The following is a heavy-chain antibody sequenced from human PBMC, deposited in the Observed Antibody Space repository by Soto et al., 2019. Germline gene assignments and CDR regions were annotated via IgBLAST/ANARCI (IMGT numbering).Heavy chain of an antibody. Sequence: EVQLVESGGGLVKPGRSLRLSCTASGFTFGDYAMCWFRQAPGKGLEWVGFIRSKSYGGTTEYAASVKGRFTISRDDSKSIAYLQMNSLKTEDTAVYYCIRDGYSYGHYYGMDVWGQGTTVTVSS. V-gene: IGHV3-49*05. CDR1: GFTFGDYA. CDR3: IRDGYSYGHYYGMDV. CDR2: IRSKSYGGTT. J-gene: IGHJ6*02. D-gene: IGHD5-18*01.